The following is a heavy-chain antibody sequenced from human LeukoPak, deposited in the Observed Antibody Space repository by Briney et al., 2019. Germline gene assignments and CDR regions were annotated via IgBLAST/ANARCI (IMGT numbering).Heavy chain of an antibody. CDR1: GVTFSNAR. CDR3: TTYVGATAC. D-gene: IGHD1-26*01. V-gene: IGHV3-15*01. J-gene: IGHJ4*02. CDR2: IKTKTDDGAT. Sequence: GGSLRLSCAASGVTFSNARMNWVRQAPGKGLEWVGRIKTKTDDGATDYSAPVKARFTISRDDSKTTLYLQMNGLKTEDTAIYYCTTYVGATACWGQGTLVTVSS.